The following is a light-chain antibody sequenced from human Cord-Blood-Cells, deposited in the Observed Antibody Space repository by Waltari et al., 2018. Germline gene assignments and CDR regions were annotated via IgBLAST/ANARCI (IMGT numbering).Light chain of an antibody. V-gene: IGKV4-1*01. CDR1: QSVLYSSNNKNY. Sequence: DIVMTQSPDSLAVSLGERATINCKSSQSVLYSSNNKNYLAWYQQKPGQPPKLLIYWASTRESGVPDRFSGGGSGTDFPLTLSSLQAEDVAVFYCEQYYSTPITFGQGTRLESK. CDR2: WAS. CDR3: EQYYSTPIT. J-gene: IGKJ5*01.